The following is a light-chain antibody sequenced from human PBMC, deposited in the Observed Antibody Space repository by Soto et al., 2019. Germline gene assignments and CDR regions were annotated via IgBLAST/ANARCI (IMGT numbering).Light chain of an antibody. V-gene: IGKV4-1*01. Sequence: DVVMTQSPDSLAVSLGERATINCKSSQSLFYTSNNKNFLAWYQQKPGQPPKLLFYWASTRESGVPDRFSGSGSGTDFTLTISSLQAEDVAIYYCQQHCLIPYTFGQGTKLEIK. CDR2: WAS. CDR1: QSLFYTSNNKNF. J-gene: IGKJ2*01. CDR3: QQHCLIPYT.